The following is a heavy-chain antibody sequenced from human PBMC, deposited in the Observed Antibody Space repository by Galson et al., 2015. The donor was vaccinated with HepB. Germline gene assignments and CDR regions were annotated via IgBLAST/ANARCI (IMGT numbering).Heavy chain of an antibody. CDR2: IKSKTDGGTT. J-gene: IGHJ4*02. Sequence: SLRLSCAASGFTFSNAWMSWVRQAPGKGLEWVGRIKSKTDGGTTDYAAPVKGRFTISRDDSKNTLYLQMNSLKTEDTAVYYCTTSITIFGVVILDDYWGQGTLVTVSS. D-gene: IGHD3-3*01. V-gene: IGHV3-15*01. CDR1: GFTFSNAW. CDR3: TTSITIFGVVILDDY.